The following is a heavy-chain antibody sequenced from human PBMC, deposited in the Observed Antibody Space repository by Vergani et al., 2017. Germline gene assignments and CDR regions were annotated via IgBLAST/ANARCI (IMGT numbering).Heavy chain of an antibody. CDR3: ARVGPGDGYSLDY. V-gene: IGHV3-21*04. D-gene: IGHD5-24*01. CDR2: ISSSSSYI. CDR1: GFTFSSYS. Sequence: VQLVESGGGVVQPGRSLRLSCAASGFTFSSYSMNWVRQAPGKGLEWVSSISSSSSYIYYADSVKGRFTISRDNSKNTLYLQMNSLRAEDTAVYYCARVGPGDGYSLDYWGQGTLVTVSS. J-gene: IGHJ4*02.